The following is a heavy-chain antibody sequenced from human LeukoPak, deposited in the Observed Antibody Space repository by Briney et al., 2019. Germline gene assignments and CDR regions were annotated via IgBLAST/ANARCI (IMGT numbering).Heavy chain of an antibody. CDR2: ISGFDGRT. Sequence: ASVKVSCRASGYTFSTYGITWVRQAPGQGLEWMGWISGFDGRTNYAQTLQDRVTMTTDTSTSTAYMELRSLRSDDTAVYYCARDQVVKGFDYWGQGTLVTVSS. D-gene: IGHD4-23*01. CDR3: ARDQVVKGFDY. J-gene: IGHJ4*02. CDR1: GYTFSTYG. V-gene: IGHV1-18*01.